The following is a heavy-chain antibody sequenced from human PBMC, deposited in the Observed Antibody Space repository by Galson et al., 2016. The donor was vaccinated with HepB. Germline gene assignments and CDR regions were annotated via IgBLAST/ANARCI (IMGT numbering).Heavy chain of an antibody. J-gene: IGHJ4*02. Sequence: VKVSCKASGYTFTTYGITWVRQAPGQGLEWMGWIGASNVNTKYTQKFQGRVTMTTDTSTSTAYLELRSLRSDDTAVYYCARLWFGDLEAKADGGQGTLVTGSA. CDR2: IGASNVNT. V-gene: IGHV1-18*04. CDR1: GYTFTTYG. D-gene: IGHD3-10*01. CDR3: ARLWFGDLEAKAD.